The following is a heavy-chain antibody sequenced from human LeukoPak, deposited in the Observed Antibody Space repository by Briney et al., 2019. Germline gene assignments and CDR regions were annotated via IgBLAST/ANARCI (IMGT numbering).Heavy chain of an antibody. V-gene: IGHV4-34*01. CDR3: AVPSMVRGVITAFDI. D-gene: IGHD3-10*01. CDR2: INHSGST. J-gene: IGHJ3*02. CDR1: GGSFSGYY. Sequence: SETLSLTCAVDGGSFSGYYWSWIRQPPGKGLEWIGEINHSGSTNYNPSLKSRVTISVGTSKNQFSLKLSSVTAADTAVYYCAVPSMVRGVITAFDIRGQGTMVTVSS.